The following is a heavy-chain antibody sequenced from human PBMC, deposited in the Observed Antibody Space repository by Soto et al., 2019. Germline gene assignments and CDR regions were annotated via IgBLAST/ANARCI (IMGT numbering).Heavy chain of an antibody. J-gene: IGHJ5*02. CDR1: GFSLSTSGVG. Sequence: QITLKESGPTLVNPTQTLTLTCTFSGFSLSTSGVGVGWIRQPPGKALEWLALIYWDDDKRYSPSLKSRLTITKDTSKNQVVLTMTNMDPVDTATYYCAHRPVVVVAATQKDWFDPWGQGTLVTVSS. CDR2: IYWDDDK. D-gene: IGHD2-15*01. CDR3: AHRPVVVVAATQKDWFDP. V-gene: IGHV2-5*02.